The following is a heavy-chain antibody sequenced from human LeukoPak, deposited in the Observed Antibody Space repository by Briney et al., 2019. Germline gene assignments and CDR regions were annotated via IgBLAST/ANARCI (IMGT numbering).Heavy chain of an antibody. V-gene: IGHV4-38-2*02. CDR2: MYHSGST. J-gene: IGHJ6*03. Sequence: SETLSLTCTVSGYSISSGHYWGWIRQPPGKGLEWIGSMYHSGSTYYNPPLKSRVTISEDTSKNQFSLKLRSVTAADTAVYYCARDGRGLGFYYYYMDVWGKGTTVTVSS. CDR1: GYSISSGHY. CDR3: ARDGRGLGFYYYYMDV.